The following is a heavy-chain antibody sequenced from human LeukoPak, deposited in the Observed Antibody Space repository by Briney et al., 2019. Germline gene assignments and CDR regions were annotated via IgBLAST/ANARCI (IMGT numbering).Heavy chain of an antibody. D-gene: IGHD3-3*01. Sequence: PGGSLRLSCAASGFTFRRYEMNWVRQAPGKGLEWVSYISSSGSPTFYADSVKGRFTISRDNAKNLLYLQMNSLRAEDTAVYYCVRENFSMYHLLLGIWGQGTLVTVSS. CDR1: GFTFRRYE. CDR3: VRENFSMYHLLLGI. J-gene: IGHJ4*02. CDR2: ISSSGSPT. V-gene: IGHV3-48*03.